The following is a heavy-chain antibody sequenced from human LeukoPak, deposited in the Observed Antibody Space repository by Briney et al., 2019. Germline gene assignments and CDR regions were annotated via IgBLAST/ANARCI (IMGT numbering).Heavy chain of an antibody. CDR2: IYTSGST. Sequence: SETLSLTCAVSGGSISSSNWWSWIRQPAGKGLEWIGRIYTSGSTTYNPSLKSRVTISADTSKNEFSLKLNSVTAADTAVYYCASRKLGNDYWGQGTLVTVSS. CDR1: GGSISSSNW. D-gene: IGHD7-27*01. CDR3: ASRKLGNDY. J-gene: IGHJ4*02. V-gene: IGHV4-4*07.